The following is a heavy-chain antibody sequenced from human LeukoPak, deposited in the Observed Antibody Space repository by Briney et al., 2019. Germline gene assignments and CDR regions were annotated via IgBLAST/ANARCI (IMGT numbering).Heavy chain of an antibody. CDR1: GYTFTSYD. D-gene: IGHD3-3*01. J-gene: IGHJ4*02. Sequence: ASVKVSCKASGYTFTSYDINWVRQATGQGLEWMGWMNPNSGNTGYAQKFQGRVTMTRNTSISTAYMELSSLRSEDTAVYYCERPYDFWSGYLMNWGQGTLVTVSS. CDR2: MNPNSGNT. CDR3: ERPYDFWSGYLMN. V-gene: IGHV1-8*01.